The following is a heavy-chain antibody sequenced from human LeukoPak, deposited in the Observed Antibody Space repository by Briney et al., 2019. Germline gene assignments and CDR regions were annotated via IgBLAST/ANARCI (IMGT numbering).Heavy chain of an antibody. CDR1: GFTFSNYL. CDR2: IKQDGSEE. CDR3: ARDPYSSTWSYGMDV. Sequence: GGSLRLSCAAPGFTFSNYLMRWVRQAPGKRLEWVANIKQDGSEEVYVDSVKGRFTISRDNAKNSLFLQMNTLRAEDTAVYYCARDPYSSTWSYGMDVWGQGTTVTVSS. D-gene: IGHD6-6*01. V-gene: IGHV3-7*05. J-gene: IGHJ6*02.